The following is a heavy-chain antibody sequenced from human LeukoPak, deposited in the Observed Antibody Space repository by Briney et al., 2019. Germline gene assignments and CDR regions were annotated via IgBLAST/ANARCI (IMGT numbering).Heavy chain of an antibody. V-gene: IGHV4-59*01. D-gene: IGHD1-26*01. Sequence: PSETLSLTCAVYGGSLSGYYWSWIRQPPGKGLEWIGYIYYSGSTNYNPSLKSRVTISVDTSKNQFSLKLSSVTAADTAVYYCARVRGSLLDYWGQGTLVTVSS. CDR2: IYYSGST. CDR3: ARVRGSLLDY. J-gene: IGHJ4*02. CDR1: GGSLSGYY.